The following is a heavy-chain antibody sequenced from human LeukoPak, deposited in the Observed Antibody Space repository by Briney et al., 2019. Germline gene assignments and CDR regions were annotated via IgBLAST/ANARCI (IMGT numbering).Heavy chain of an antibody. J-gene: IGHJ2*01. CDR2: IWYDGSNE. D-gene: IGHD6-13*01. Sequence: GGSLRLSCAASGFTFSTYAMNWVRQAPGKGLEWVAVIWYDGSNEYYADSVKGRFTISRDNSKNTLYLQMNSLRAEDSAVYYCARDSASIAAAVYWYFDPWGRGTLVTVSS. V-gene: IGHV3-33*01. CDR1: GFTFSTYA. CDR3: ARDSASIAAAVYWYFDP.